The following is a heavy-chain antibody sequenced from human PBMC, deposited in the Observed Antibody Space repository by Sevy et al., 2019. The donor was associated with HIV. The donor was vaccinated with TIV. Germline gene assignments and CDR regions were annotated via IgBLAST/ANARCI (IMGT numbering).Heavy chain of an antibody. CDR1: GFTFTDYY. CDR2: ITVTGITI. D-gene: IGHD2-21*01. CDR3: SRGVISPVADV. V-gene: IGHV3-11*01. J-gene: IGHJ6*02. Sequence: GGSLRLPCAASGFTFTDYYMSWIRQAPGKGLEWVSYITVTGITIYYADSVKGRFTISRDNAKNSLYLQMNSLRAEDTAVYYCSRGVISPVADVWGQGTTVTVSS.